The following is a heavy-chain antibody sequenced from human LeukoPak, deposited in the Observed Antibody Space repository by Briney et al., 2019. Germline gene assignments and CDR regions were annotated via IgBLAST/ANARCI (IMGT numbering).Heavy chain of an antibody. CDR2: ISGSGGST. D-gene: IGHD1-26*01. J-gene: IGHJ4*02. CDR3: ATVSGSYYTPFDY. Sequence: GGVLRLSCAASGFTFSSYAMSWVRQAPGKGLEWVSAISGSGGSTYYADSVKGRFTISRDNSKNTLYLQMNSLRAEDTAVYYCATVSGSYYTPFDYWGQGTLVTVSS. CDR1: GFTFSSYA. V-gene: IGHV3-23*01.